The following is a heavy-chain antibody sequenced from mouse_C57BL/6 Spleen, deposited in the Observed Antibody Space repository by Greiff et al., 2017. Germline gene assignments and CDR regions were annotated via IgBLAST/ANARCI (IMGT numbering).Heavy chain of an antibody. CDR1: GYTFTSYG. D-gene: IGHD1-3*01. Sequence: VQFQQSGAELARPGASVKLSCKASGYTFTSYGISWVKQRTGQGLEWIGEIYPKSGNTYYNEKFKGKATLTADKSSSTAYMELRSLTSEDSAVYFCARSSKGCYAMDYWGQGTSVTVSS. J-gene: IGHJ4*01. CDR2: IYPKSGNT. V-gene: IGHV1-81*01. CDR3: ARSSKGCYAMDY.